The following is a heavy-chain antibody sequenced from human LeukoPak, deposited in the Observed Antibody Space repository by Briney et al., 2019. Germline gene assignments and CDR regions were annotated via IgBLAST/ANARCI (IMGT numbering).Heavy chain of an antibody. CDR2: IIPIFGTA. V-gene: IGHV1-69*13. Sequence: ASVKVSCKASGGTFSSYAISWVRQAPGQGLEWMGGIIPIFGTANYAQKFQGRVAITADESTSTAYMELSSLRSEDTAVYYCARWGGVVVPAANYYYGMDVWGQGTTVTVSS. D-gene: IGHD2-2*01. CDR1: GGTFSSYA. CDR3: ARWGGVVVPAANYYYGMDV. J-gene: IGHJ6*02.